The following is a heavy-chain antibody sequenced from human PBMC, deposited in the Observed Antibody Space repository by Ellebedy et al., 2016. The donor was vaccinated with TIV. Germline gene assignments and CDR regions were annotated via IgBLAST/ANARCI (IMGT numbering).Heavy chain of an antibody. CDR2: INPNSGGT. V-gene: IGHV1-2*02. CDR3: ARGSFYDWRVAGY. D-gene: IGHD3-3*01. J-gene: IGHJ4*02. CDR1: GYTFTGYY. Sequence: ASVKVSCKASGYTFTGYYMHWVRQAPGQGLEWMGWINPNSGGTNYAQKFQGRVTMTRDTSISTAYMVLSRLRSDDTAVYYCARGSFYDWRVAGYWGQGTLVTVSS.